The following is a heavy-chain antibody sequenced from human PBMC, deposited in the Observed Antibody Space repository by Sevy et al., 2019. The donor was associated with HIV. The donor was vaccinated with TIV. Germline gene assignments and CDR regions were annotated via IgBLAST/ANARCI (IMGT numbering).Heavy chain of an antibody. CDR3: VRAIATEASF. CDR2: INQNGSVS. V-gene: IGHV3-7*01. J-gene: IGHJ1*01. D-gene: IGHD2-21*01. CDR1: GFSLNDYW. Sequence: GGSLRLSCAVSGFSLNDYWMSWVRQAPGKGLEWVANINQNGSVSYYVDSVKGRFTISRDDARNLLYLQMNNLRVEDTALYYCVRAIATEASFWGQGPLVTVSS.